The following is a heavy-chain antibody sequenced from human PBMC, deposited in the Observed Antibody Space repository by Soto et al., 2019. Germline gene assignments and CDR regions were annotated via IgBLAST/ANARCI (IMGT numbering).Heavy chain of an antibody. V-gene: IGHV3-15*07. CDR2: FKSVGAGGTT. Sequence: PGGSLRLSCTVPGLTFSDALLNWVRQAPGKGLEWVGRFKSVGAGGTTEYAAPVKGRFTLSRDDLQNTMYLQMNSLKTDDTAVYFCIWESKFYSSWQWGRGTLVTVSS. CDR3: IWESKFYSSWQ. CDR1: GLTFSDAL. D-gene: IGHD5-12*01. J-gene: IGHJ4*02.